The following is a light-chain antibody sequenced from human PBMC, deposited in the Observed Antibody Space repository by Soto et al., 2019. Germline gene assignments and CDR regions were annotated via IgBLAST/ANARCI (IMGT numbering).Light chain of an antibody. CDR2: RND. J-gene: IGLJ2*01. CDR3: AAWDDSLSGSVL. CDR1: SSNIGAGYD. V-gene: IGLV1-47*01. Sequence: QSVLTQPPSVSGAPGQRVTISCTGSSSNIGAGYDVHWYQQLPGTAPKLLIYRNDQRPSGVPDRFSGSKSGTSASLAISGLRSEDEGDYYCAAWDDSLSGSVLFGGGTKVTVL.